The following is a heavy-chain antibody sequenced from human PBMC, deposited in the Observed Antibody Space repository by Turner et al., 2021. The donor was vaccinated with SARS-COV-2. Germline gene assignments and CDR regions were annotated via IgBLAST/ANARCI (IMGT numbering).Heavy chain of an antibody. D-gene: IGHD6-6*01. CDR1: GFTFSTYA. CDR2: IWYDGSNK. Sequence: VQLVESGGGLVQPGGSLRLSCAASGFTFSTYAMHWVRQAPGKGLEWGAVIWYDGSNKFYVDSVKGRFTISRDNSKNTLYLQMNSLRAEDTAVYYCARDYSSSSYLVSWFDPWGQGTLVTVSS. V-gene: IGHV3-33*08. J-gene: IGHJ5*02. CDR3: ARDYSSSSYLVSWFDP.